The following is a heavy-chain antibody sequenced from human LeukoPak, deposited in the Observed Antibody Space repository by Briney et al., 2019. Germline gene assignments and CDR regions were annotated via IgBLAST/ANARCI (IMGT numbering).Heavy chain of an antibody. CDR2: IYYSGST. CDR3: AGTYGSGSYYKSPFDY. J-gene: IGHJ4*02. Sequence: SETLSLTCTVPGGSISSSSYYWGWIRQPPGKGLEWIGSIYYSGSTYYNPSLKSRVTISVDTSKNQFSLKLSSVTAADTAVYYCAGTYGSGSYYKSPFDYWGQGTLVTVSS. D-gene: IGHD3-10*01. V-gene: IGHV4-39*01. CDR1: GGSISSSSYY.